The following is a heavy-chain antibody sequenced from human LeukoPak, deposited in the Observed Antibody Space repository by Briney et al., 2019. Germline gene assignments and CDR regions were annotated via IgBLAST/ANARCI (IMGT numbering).Heavy chain of an antibody. CDR3: ARDLSTVGATAFDI. Sequence: PGGSLRLSCAAFGFTFSSYEMNWVRQAPGKGLEWISYISGSGSTIYYADSVKGRFTISRDNAKNSLYLQMSSLRAEDTAVYYCARDLSTVGATAFDIWGQGTMVTVSS. CDR1: GFTFSSYE. D-gene: IGHD1-26*01. V-gene: IGHV3-48*03. J-gene: IGHJ3*02. CDR2: ISGSGSTI.